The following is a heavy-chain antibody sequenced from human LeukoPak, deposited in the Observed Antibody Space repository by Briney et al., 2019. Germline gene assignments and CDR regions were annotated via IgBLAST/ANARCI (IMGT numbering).Heavy chain of an antibody. D-gene: IGHD4-17*01. CDR3: ARDGDYGPRWYYYYYYGMDV. CDR2: INHSGST. Sequence: PGGSLRLSCAASGFTFSNAWMNWIRQPPGKGLEWIGEINHSGSTNYNPSLKSRVTISVDTSKNQFSLKLSSVTAADTAVYYCARDGDYGPRWYYYYYYGMDVWGQGTTVTVSS. V-gene: IGHV4-34*01. CDR1: GFTFSNAW. J-gene: IGHJ6*02.